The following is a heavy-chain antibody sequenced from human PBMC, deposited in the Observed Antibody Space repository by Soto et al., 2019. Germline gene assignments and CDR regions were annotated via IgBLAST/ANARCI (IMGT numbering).Heavy chain of an antibody. Sequence: PSETLSLTCTVSGGSVSSGGYYWGWIRQPPGRGLEWIGYIYYSGSTNYNPSLKSRVTISVDTSKNQFSLKLSSVTAADTAVYYCARSGSSSRYGWFDLWGQGTLVTVSS. V-gene: IGHV4-61*08. CDR2: IYYSGST. CDR1: GGSVSSGGYY. J-gene: IGHJ5*02. D-gene: IGHD6-13*01. CDR3: ARSGSSSRYGWFDL.